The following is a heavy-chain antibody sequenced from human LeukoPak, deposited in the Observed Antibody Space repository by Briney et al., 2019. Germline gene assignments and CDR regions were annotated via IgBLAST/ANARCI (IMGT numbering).Heavy chain of an antibody. Sequence: PSETLSLTCTVSGGSISSSSYYWGWIRQPPGKGLEWIGSIYYSGSTYYNPSLKSRVTISVDTSKNQFSLKLSSVTAADTAVYYCARRYLRGLLWFGELNGFDPWGQGTLVTVSS. J-gene: IGHJ5*02. CDR3: ARRYLRGLLWFGELNGFDP. D-gene: IGHD3-10*01. CDR1: GGSISSSSYY. CDR2: IYYSGST. V-gene: IGHV4-39*01.